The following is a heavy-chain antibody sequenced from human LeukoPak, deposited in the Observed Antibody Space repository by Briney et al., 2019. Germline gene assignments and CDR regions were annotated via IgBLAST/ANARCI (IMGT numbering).Heavy chain of an antibody. CDR2: IKQDGSEE. V-gene: IGHV3-7*03. Sequence: PGGSLRLSCAASGFTFSNFWMSWVRQVPGKGLEWVANIKQDGSEENYVDSVKGRFTISRDNAKNSLYLQMNSLRAEDTAVYYCASGSGWYSPDYWGQGTLVTVSS. CDR1: GFTFSNFW. J-gene: IGHJ4*02. CDR3: ASGSGWYSPDY. D-gene: IGHD6-19*01.